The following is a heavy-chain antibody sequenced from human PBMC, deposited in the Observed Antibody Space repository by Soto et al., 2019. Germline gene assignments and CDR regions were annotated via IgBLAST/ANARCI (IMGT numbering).Heavy chain of an antibody. D-gene: IGHD2-15*01. V-gene: IGHV3-33*01. Sequence: PVGSLRLSCETSGFSFSVYGMHWVRQAPGKGLEWVAVIWYDASKQFYAASVEGRFTISRDNSTAILYLQMNSLRAEDTAVYYCAAWAEGATEVHWGQGTLATVSS. CDR3: AAWAEGATEVH. J-gene: IGHJ4*02. CDR1: GFSFSVYG. CDR2: IWYDASKQ.